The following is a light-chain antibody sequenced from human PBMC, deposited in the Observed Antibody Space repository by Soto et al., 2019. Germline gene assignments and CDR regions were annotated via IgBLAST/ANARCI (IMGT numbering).Light chain of an antibody. CDR2: GAS. J-gene: IGKJ2*01. Sequence: EILMTQSPATLSVSPGERATLSCRASQSVNSNLAWYQQRPGQAPRLLIYGASSRATGIPARFSGSGSGTDFTLTISSLQSEDFAVYYCQQYNNWPPLYTFGQGTKLVIK. CDR1: QSVNSN. CDR3: QQYNNWPPLYT. V-gene: IGKV3-15*01.